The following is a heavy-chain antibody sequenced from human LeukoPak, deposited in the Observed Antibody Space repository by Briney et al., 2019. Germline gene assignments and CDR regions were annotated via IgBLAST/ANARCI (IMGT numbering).Heavy chain of an antibody. CDR1: GGSITNYY. CDR3: MRDYLGF. J-gene: IGHJ4*02. CDR2: IYSSGST. D-gene: IGHD2/OR15-2a*01. Sequence: SETLSLTCTVSGGSITNYYWSWIRQPAGKGLEWIGRIYSSGSTNYNPSLESRVTMSVDTSKNQFSLNLRSVTVADTAVYYCMRDYLGFWGQGTLVTVSS. V-gene: IGHV4-4*07.